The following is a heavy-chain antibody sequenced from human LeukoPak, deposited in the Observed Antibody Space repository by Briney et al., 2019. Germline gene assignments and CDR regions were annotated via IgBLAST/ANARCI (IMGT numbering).Heavy chain of an antibody. CDR2: IYWDNAK. CDR1: GCLLRSRGVG. D-gene: IGHD3-22*01. J-gene: IGHJ4*02. CDR3: AHEHSSGSFDY. Sequence: SGPTLVKPTQTLTLTCTFSGCLLRSRGVGVGWIRQPPGKALEGLALIYWDNAKRYSPSLKSRLTLTKDTSKNQVVLTLTNMDPADTATYYCAHEHSSGSFDYWGQGTLVTVSS. V-gene: IGHV2-5*02.